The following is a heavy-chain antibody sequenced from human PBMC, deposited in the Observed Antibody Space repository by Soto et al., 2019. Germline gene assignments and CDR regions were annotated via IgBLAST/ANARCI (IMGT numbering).Heavy chain of an antibody. CDR1: GGSISSGGYY. Sequence: QVQLQESGPGLVKPSQTLSLTCTVSGGSISSGGYYWSWIRQHPGKGLEWIGYIYYSGSTYYNPSLKSRVTIAVDTSKNQFSLKLSSVTAADTAVYYCARVGVSIAVAGTDWFDPWGQGTLVTVSS. J-gene: IGHJ5*02. V-gene: IGHV4-31*03. CDR2: IYYSGST. CDR3: ARVGVSIAVAGTDWFDP. D-gene: IGHD6-19*01.